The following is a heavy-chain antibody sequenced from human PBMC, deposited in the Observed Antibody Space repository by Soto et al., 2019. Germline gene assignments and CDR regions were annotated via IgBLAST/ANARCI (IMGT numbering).Heavy chain of an antibody. CDR3: AREVAAAPTNFDY. CDR2: INPSGGST. CDR1: GYTVTSHY. V-gene: IGHV1-46*01. Sequence: PVKVSCNASGYTVTSHYMHLVRQAPGQGLEWMGIINPSGGSTSYAKKFQGRVTMTRDTSTSTVYMELSSLRSEETAVYYCAREVAAAPTNFDYWGKGTLVTVSS. J-gene: IGHJ4*02. D-gene: IGHD6-13*01.